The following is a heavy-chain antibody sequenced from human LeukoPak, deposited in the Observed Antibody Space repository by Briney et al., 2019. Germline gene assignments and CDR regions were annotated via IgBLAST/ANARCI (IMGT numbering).Heavy chain of an antibody. J-gene: IGHJ3*02. CDR3: ARLYYYGSGMFSAFDI. Sequence: SETLSLTCTVPGDSISSYYWSWIRQPAGKGLEWVGRIYTSETTNYNPSLKGRVTMSVDTSKDQLSLKLSSVTAADTAVYYCARLYYYGSGMFSAFDIWGQGTVVTVSS. D-gene: IGHD3-10*01. V-gene: IGHV4-4*07. CDR1: GDSISSYY. CDR2: IYTSETT.